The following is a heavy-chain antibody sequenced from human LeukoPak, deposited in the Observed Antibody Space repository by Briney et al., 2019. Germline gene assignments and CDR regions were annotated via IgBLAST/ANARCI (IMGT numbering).Heavy chain of an antibody. CDR1: GYTFTGYY. Sequence: ASVKVSCQASGYTFTGYYMHWLRQAPGQGLEWMGWINPNSGGTNYAQKFQGRVTMTRDTSISTADMELSRLRSDDTAVYYCARVLNGRWIAVAGTEGVLGYWGQGTLVTVSS. CDR2: INPNSGGT. CDR3: ARVLNGRWIAVAGTEGVLGY. J-gene: IGHJ4*02. V-gene: IGHV1-2*02. D-gene: IGHD6-19*01.